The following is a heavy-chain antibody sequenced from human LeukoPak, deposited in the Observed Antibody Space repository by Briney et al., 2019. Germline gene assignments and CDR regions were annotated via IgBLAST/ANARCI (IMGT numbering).Heavy chain of an antibody. D-gene: IGHD2-2*01. CDR1: GYTFTGYY. Sequence: ASVKVSCKASGYTFTGYYMHWVRQAPGQGLEWMGWINPNSGGTNYAQKFQGRVTMTRDTSISTAYMELSRLRSDDTAVYYCARDSSPFIVVVLYLIDIWGQGTMVTVSS. CDR2: INPNSGGT. V-gene: IGHV1-2*02. J-gene: IGHJ3*02. CDR3: ARDSSPFIVVVLYLIDI.